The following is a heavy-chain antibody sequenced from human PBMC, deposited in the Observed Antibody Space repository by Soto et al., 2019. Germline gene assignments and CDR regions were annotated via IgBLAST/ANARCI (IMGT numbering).Heavy chain of an antibody. CDR3: AHLNKISSSGPQARFDL. Sequence: PSETLSLTCAVYGGSFSGYYWSWIRQPPGKGLEWIGEINHSGSTNYNPSLKSRVTISVDTSKNQFSLKLSSVTAADTAVYYCAHLNKISSSGPQARFDLWVQGTLVTVSS. V-gene: IGHV4-34*01. J-gene: IGHJ5*02. CDR2: INHSGST. D-gene: IGHD6-13*01. CDR1: GGSFSGYY.